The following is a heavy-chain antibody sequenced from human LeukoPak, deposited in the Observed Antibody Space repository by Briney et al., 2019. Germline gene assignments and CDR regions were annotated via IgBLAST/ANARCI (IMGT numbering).Heavy chain of an antibody. V-gene: IGHV4-4*07. Sequence: PSETLSLTCIVSGVSTSSGYWSWIRQPAGKGLEWVGHTSTSVPTYYNPSLKSRVTMSLDTSENHFSLKLNSVTAADTAVYCCARGYGSGSYSTWGQGTLVTVSS. CDR1: GVSTSSGY. CDR2: TSTSVPT. J-gene: IGHJ5*02. D-gene: IGHD3-10*01. CDR3: ARGYGSGSYST.